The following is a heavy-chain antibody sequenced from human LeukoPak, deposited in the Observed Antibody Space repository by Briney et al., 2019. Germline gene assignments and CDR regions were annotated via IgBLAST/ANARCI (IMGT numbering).Heavy chain of an antibody. CDR1: GFTFRSYW. Sequence: GGSLRLSCATSGFTFRSYWMHWVRPVPGKGLVWVSRVNRDGTSTSYADSVQGRLPISRDNAKNTLYLHMNSLRGDDTAIYFCVRSCSSGSCYGYKDYWGQGTLVTVSS. D-gene: IGHD2-2*01. V-gene: IGHV3-74*01. CDR2: VNRDGTST. CDR3: VRSCSSGSCYGYKDY. J-gene: IGHJ4*02.